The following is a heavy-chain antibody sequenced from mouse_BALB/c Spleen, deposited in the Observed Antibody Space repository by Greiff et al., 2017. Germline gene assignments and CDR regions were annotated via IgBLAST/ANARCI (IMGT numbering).Heavy chain of an antibody. Sequence: QVHVKQPGAELVKPGASVKLSCKASGYTFTSYWMHWVKQRPGQGLEWIGEIDPSDSYTNYNQKFKGKATLTVDKSSSTAYMQLSSLTSEDSAVYYCARRGYYGSSEGFAYWGQGTLVTVSA. V-gene: IGHV1-69*02. D-gene: IGHD1-1*01. CDR1: GYTFTSYW. CDR2: IDPSDSYT. CDR3: ARRGYYGSSEGFAY. J-gene: IGHJ3*01.